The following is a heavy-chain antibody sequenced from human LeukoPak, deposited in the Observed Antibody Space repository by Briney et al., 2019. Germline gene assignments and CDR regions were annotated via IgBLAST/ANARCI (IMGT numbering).Heavy chain of an antibody. CDR1: GFTFSSYA. Sequence: PGGSLRLSCAASGFTFSSYAMSWVRQAPGKGLEWVSAISGSGGSTYYADSVKGRFTISRDNSKNTLYLQMNSLRAEDTAVYYCAQHYYDILTGYYTRFDYWGQETLVTVSS. D-gene: IGHD3-9*01. V-gene: IGHV3-23*01. J-gene: IGHJ4*02. CDR2: ISGSGGST. CDR3: AQHYYDILTGYYTRFDY.